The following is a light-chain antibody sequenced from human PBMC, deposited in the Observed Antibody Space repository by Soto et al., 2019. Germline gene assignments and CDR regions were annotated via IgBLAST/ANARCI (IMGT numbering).Light chain of an antibody. J-gene: IGKJ5*01. CDR2: VAS. V-gene: IGKV1-39*01. CDR1: QRISTY. CDR3: QQSYDTVAIT. Sequence: DFQMTQSPSSLSASVGDRVTITCRASQRISTYLNWYQQKPGQAPKLLIYVASLLQSGVPSRFSGSGSGTDFTLTISGLQPEDFATYYCQQSYDTVAITFGQGTRLEIK.